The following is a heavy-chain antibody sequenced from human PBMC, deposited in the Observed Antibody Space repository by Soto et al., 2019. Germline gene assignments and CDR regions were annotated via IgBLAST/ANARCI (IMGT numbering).Heavy chain of an antibody. V-gene: IGHV3-11*01. J-gene: IGHJ4*02. D-gene: IGHD3-22*01. CDR3: ARDSPPYDNSGFYLDY. Sequence: QVQLVESGGGLVKAGGSLRLSCAASGFTFSDYYMSWVRQAPGRGLEWVSYISSSGTDEYYADSVKGRFIISRDNAKNSLYLQMSSLTAEDTAIYFCARDSPPYDNSGFYLDYWGQGTLVTVSS. CDR2: ISSSGTDE. CDR1: GFTFSDYY.